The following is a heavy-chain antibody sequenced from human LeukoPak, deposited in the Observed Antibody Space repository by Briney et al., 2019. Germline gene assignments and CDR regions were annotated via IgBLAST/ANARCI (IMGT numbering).Heavy chain of an antibody. J-gene: IGHJ4*02. D-gene: IGHD3-10*01. Sequence: SETLSLTCTVSGGSISSSSYYWGWIRQPPGKGLEWIGSIYYSGSTYYNPSLKSRVTISVDTSKNQFSLKLSSVTAADTAVYYCAREGEYYYGSGRKIDYWGQGTLVTISS. CDR3: AREGEYYYGSGRKIDY. V-gene: IGHV4-39*02. CDR2: IYYSGST. CDR1: GGSISSSSYY.